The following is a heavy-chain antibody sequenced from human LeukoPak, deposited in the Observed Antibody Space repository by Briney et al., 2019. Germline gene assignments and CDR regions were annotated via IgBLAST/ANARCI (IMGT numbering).Heavy chain of an antibody. Sequence: GGSLRLSCAASGFTFSNYWMSWVRQAPGKGLEWVANIKQDGSEKDSVDSLKGRFTISRDNAKNSVYLQMNILRAEDTAVYYCARVGYSSSSFDYWGQGTLVTVSS. J-gene: IGHJ4*02. CDR2: IKQDGSEK. CDR1: GFTFSNYW. D-gene: IGHD6-6*01. CDR3: ARVGYSSSSFDY. V-gene: IGHV3-7*01.